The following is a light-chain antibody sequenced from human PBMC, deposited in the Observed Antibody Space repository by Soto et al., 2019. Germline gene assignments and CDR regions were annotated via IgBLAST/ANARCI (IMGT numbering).Light chain of an antibody. V-gene: IGLV1-51*01. CDR2: DNN. CDR1: SSNVGNNY. Sequence: QSVLTQPPSVSAAPGQTVTISCSGSSSNVGNNYVSWYQQLPGTAPKLLIYDNNKRPSGIPDRFSGSKSATSATLDITALQTGDEADYYCGAWDSSLMGVVFGGGTKVTVL. CDR3: GAWDSSLMGVV. J-gene: IGLJ2*01.